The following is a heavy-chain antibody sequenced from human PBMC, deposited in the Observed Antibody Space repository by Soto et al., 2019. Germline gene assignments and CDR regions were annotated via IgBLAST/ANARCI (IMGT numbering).Heavy chain of an antibody. J-gene: IGHJ5*01. CDR3: ARGRYCLTGRCFPNWFDS. V-gene: IGHV4-30-2*01. CDR2: IYHSGST. D-gene: IGHD7-27*01. Sequence: SETLSLTCAVSGGSISSGGYSWSWIRQPPGKGLEWIGYIYHSGSTYYNPSLKSRVTISVDRSKNQFSLKLSSVTAADTAVYFCARGRYCLTGRCFPNWFDSWGQGALVTVSS. CDR1: GGSISSGGYS.